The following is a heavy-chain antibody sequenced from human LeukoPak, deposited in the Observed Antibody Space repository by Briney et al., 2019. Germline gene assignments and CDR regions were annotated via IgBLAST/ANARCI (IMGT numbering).Heavy chain of an antibody. CDR1: GYTFTSYD. D-gene: IGHD3-10*01. CDR3: ATVRMVRGVSSLYYYYMDV. J-gene: IGHJ6*03. Sequence: ASVKVSCEASGYTFTSYDINWVRQATGQGLEWMGWMNPNSGNTGYAQKFQGRVTMTRNTSISTAYMELSSLRSEDTAVYYCATVRMVRGVSSLYYYYMDVWGKGTTVTISS. V-gene: IGHV1-8*01. CDR2: MNPNSGNT.